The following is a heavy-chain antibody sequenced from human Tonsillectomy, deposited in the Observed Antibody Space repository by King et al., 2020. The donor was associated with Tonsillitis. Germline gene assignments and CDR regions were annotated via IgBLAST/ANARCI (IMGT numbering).Heavy chain of an antibody. J-gene: IGHJ4*02. V-gene: IGHV1-46*01. CDR2: INHSSDTT. CDR3: VYYCTTGGSDDGVDY. Sequence: VQLVESGAEVKKPGASVKVSFKAAVYTFTSNYIHWLRQSPGQGLEWMGVINHSSDTTYYAQNFQGRGTMTRDTSTSTVYMELRSLRSDDTADDTAVYYCTTGGSDDGVDYWGQGTLVTVSS. D-gene: IGHD4-17*01. CDR1: VYTFTSNY.